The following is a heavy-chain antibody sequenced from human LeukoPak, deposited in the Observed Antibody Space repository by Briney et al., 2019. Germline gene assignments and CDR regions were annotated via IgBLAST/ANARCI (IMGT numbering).Heavy chain of an antibody. J-gene: IGHJ4*02. Sequence: ASVKVSCKASGYTFTGYYMHWVRQAPGQGLEWMGWINPNSGGTNYAQKFQGRVTMTRDTSISTAYMELSRLRSDGTAVYYCARGSIVGATPHDYWGQGTLVTVSS. D-gene: IGHD1-26*01. CDR1: GYTFTGYY. CDR2: INPNSGGT. CDR3: ARGSIVGATPHDY. V-gene: IGHV1-2*02.